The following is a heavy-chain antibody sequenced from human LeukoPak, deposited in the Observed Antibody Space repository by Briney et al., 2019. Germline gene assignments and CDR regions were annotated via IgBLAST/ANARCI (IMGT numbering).Heavy chain of an antibody. CDR1: GFSFTNAW. Sequence: GGSLRLSCAASGFSFTNAWMSWVRQAPGKGLEWVGRIKSKADGETTDYAAPVKGRFTMSRDDSKSTAYLQMNSLKTEDTAVYYCSSEGARLAWGQGTLVTVSS. CDR3: SSEGARLA. J-gene: IGHJ4*02. CDR2: IKSKADGETT. V-gene: IGHV3-15*01. D-gene: IGHD6-25*01.